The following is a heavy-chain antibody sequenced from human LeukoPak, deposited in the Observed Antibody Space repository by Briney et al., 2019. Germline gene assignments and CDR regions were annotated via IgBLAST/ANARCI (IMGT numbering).Heavy chain of an antibody. V-gene: IGHV3-30*04. J-gene: IGHJ4*02. CDR2: ISYDGSNK. CDR1: GFTFSSYA. D-gene: IGHD3-9*01. Sequence: GGSLRLSCAASGFTFSSYAMHWVRQAPGKGLEWVAVISYDGSNKYYADSVKGRFTISRDNSKNTLYLQMNSLRAEDTAVYYCARRYDILTGYITGHFDYWGQGTLVTVSS. CDR3: ARRYDILTGYITGHFDY.